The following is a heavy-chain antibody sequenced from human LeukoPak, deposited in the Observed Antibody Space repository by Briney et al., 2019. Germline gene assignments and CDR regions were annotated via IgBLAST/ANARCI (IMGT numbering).Heavy chain of an antibody. D-gene: IGHD3-16*02. CDR2: ISSSSSTI. CDR3: ASYNTVWGSYRYLDY. CDR1: GFTFSSYS. V-gene: IGHV3-48*01. J-gene: IGHJ4*02. Sequence: PGGSLRLSCAASGFTFSSYSMTWVRQAPGKGLEWVSYISSSSSTIYYADSVKGRFTISRDNAKNSLYLQMNSLRAEDTAVYYCASYNTVWGSYRYLDYWGQGTLVTVSS.